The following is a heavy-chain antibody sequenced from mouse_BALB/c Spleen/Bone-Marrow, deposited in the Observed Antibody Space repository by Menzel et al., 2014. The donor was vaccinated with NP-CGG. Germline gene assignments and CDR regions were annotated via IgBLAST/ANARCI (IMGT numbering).Heavy chain of an antibody. CDR1: GYSFTGHY. CDR2: INPNNGAT. Sequence: VQLQQSGPELVKPGASVKISCKASGYSFTGHYMHWVKQSHVKSLEWIGRINPNNGATSYNQNFKDKASLTVDKSSSTAYMELHSLTSEDSAVYYCARYYYGSSNFDYWGQGTIFTVSS. V-gene: IGHV1-31*01. CDR3: ARYYYGSSNFDY. D-gene: IGHD1-1*01. J-gene: IGHJ2*01.